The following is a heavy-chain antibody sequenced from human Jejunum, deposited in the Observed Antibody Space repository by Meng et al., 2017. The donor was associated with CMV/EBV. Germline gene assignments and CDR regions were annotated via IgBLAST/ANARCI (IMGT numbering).Heavy chain of an antibody. J-gene: IGHJ4*02. CDR3: SSAPGDY. D-gene: IGHD1-14*01. Sequence: QVSCEASGYRFSDYYMNWVRQAPGQGLEWMGWINPKTGGTDYAQKFQGRVTLTRDTSITTVYMELSNLKSDDSAVYYCSSAPGDYWGQGTLVTVSS. CDR2: INPKTGGT. CDR1: GYRFSDYY. V-gene: IGHV1-2*02.